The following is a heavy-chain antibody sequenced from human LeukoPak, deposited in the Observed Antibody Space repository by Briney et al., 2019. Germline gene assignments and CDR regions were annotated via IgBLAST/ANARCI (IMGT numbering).Heavy chain of an antibody. CDR3: ASGRGLGY. V-gene: IGHV3-11*04. J-gene: IGHJ4*02. Sequence: GGSLRLSCAASGFTFSNAWMSWVRQAPGKGLEWVSYITGSGSTIYYADSVKGRFTISRDNAKNSLYLQMNSLRAEDTAVYYCASGRGLGYWGQGTLVTVSS. CDR2: ITGSGSTI. D-gene: IGHD1-14*01. CDR1: GFTFSNAW.